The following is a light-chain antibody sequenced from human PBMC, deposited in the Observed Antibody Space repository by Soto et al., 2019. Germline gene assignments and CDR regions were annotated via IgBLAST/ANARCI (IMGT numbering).Light chain of an antibody. V-gene: IGKV3-20*01. J-gene: IGKJ1*01. CDR2: GAS. Sequence: EIVLTQSPGTLSLSPVERATLSGRASQSVRNNYLAWYQQKPGQAPRLLISGASSGAAGIPDRFSGSGSGTDFTLTISRLQSEDFALYSCQQNNNWPWTFGQGTKVDI. CDR3: QQNNNWPWT. CDR1: QSVRNNY.